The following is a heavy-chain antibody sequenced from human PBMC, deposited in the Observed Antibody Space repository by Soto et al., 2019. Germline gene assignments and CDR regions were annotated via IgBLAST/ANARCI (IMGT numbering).Heavy chain of an antibody. D-gene: IGHD2-2*01. V-gene: IGHV3-23*01. Sequence: EVQLLESGGGLVQPGGSLRLSCAASGFTFSSYAMSWVRRAPGKGLEWVSAISGSGGSTYYADSVKGRFTISRDNSKNTVYLQMNSLRAEDTAVYYCAKVVGYCSSTSCSRPYYYYYGMDVWGQGTTVTVSS. CDR1: GFTFSSYA. CDR3: AKVVGYCSSTSCSRPYYYYYGMDV. J-gene: IGHJ6*02. CDR2: ISGSGGST.